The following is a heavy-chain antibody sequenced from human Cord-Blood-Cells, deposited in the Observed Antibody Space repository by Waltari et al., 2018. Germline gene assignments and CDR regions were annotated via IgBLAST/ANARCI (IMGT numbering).Heavy chain of an antibody. CDR1: GGSISSGGYY. CDR3: ARGTMTSTSDFDY. V-gene: IGHV4-31*03. CDR2: IYYSGRT. D-gene: IGHD2-21*02. Sequence: QVQLQESGPGLVKPSQTLSLTCTVSGGSISSGGYYWSWIRQHPGKALEWIGYIYYSGRTYSNPALKSRVTIAVDTSKNQFSLKLSSVTAADTAVYYCARGTMTSTSDFDYWGQGTLVTVSS. J-gene: IGHJ4*02.